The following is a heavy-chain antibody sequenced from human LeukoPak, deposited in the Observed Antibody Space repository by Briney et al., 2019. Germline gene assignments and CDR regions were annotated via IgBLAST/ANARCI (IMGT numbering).Heavy chain of an antibody. J-gene: IGHJ4*02. D-gene: IGHD2-2*01. CDR1: GFTFSSYA. CDR2: ISGSGGST. V-gene: IGHV3-23*01. Sequence: GGSLRFSCAASGFTFSSYAMSWVRQAPGKGLEWVSAISGSGGSTYYADSVKGRFTISRDNSKNTLYLQMNSLRAEDTAVYYCAKVMDDIVVVPAAIGIDYWGQGTLVTVSS. CDR3: AKVMDDIVVVPAAIGIDY.